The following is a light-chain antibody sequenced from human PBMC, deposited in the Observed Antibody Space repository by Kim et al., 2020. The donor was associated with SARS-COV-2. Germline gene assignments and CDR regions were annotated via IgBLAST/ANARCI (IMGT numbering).Light chain of an antibody. CDR2: VTSDGSH. Sequence: QLVLTQSPSASASLGASVKLTCTLSGGHSNYAIAWHQQQPGKGPRYLLKVTSDGSHTKGDGIPDRFSGSSSGAERYLTISSLQSEDEADYYCQTWGTGIHRVFGGGTKLTVL. CDR1: GGHSNYA. J-gene: IGLJ3*02. CDR3: QTWGTGIHRV. V-gene: IGLV4-69*01.